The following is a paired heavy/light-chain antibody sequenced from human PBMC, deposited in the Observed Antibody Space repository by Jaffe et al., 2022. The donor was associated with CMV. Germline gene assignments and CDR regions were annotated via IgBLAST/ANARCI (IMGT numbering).Light chain of an antibody. Sequence: EIVLTQSPGTLSLSPGERATLSCRASQSVSSNYLAWYQQKPGQAPRLLIYGASSRATGVPDRFSGSGSGTGFTFTISRLEPEDFAVYYCQQYGSSPLTFGGGTKVEIK. CDR2: GAS. V-gene: IGKV3-20*01. CDR1: QSVSSNY. J-gene: IGKJ4*01. CDR3: QQYGSSPLT.
Heavy chain of an antibody. CDR1: GYTFSSNH. CDR3: ARAAAHCGGDCYGWFDP. Sequence: QVQLVQSGAEVKKPGASVKVSCKASGYTFSSNHIHWVRQAPGQGLEWMGIIDPHGGSTSYTQKFQGRVTMTRDTSTSTVYMDLSSLRSEDTAVYYCARAAAHCGGDCYGWFDPWGQGTLVTVSS. J-gene: IGHJ5*02. CDR2: IDPHGGST. V-gene: IGHV1-46*01. D-gene: IGHD2-21*02.